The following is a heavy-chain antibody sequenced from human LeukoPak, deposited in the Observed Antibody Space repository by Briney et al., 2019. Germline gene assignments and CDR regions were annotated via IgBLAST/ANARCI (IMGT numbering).Heavy chain of an antibody. CDR1: GFTFSDYA. J-gene: IGHJ4*02. CDR2: ISDDGSKK. D-gene: IGHD5-12*01. CDR3: VREERGLAIDY. Sequence: PGRSLRLSCAASGFTFSDYAMHWVRQAPGEGLEWMAVISDDGSKKYYADSVRGRFTISRDNSKNTLFLQMGSLRAEDTAVYYCVREERGLAIDYWGQGTLVTVSS. V-gene: IGHV3-30*14.